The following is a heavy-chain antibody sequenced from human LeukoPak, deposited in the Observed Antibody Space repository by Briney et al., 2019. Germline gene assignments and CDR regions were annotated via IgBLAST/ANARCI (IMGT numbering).Heavy chain of an antibody. CDR2: IYSGGST. CDR3: AKDKTAGYSGHYYYYYGMDV. J-gene: IGHJ6*02. V-gene: IGHV3-53*01. D-gene: IGHD1-26*01. CDR1: GFTVSSNY. Sequence: GGSLRLSCAASGFTVSSNYMSWVRQAPGKGLEWVSVIYSGGSTYYADSVKGRFTISRDNSKNTLYLQMNSLRAEDTAVYYCAKDKTAGYSGHYYYYYGMDVWGQGTTVTVSS.